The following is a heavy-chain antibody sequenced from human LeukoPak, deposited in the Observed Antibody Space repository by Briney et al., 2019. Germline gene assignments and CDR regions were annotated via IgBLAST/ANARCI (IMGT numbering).Heavy chain of an antibody. CDR2: IYYSGST. D-gene: IGHD6-19*01. J-gene: IGHJ4*02. CDR3: ARHDPYLGGWSRGFDY. V-gene: IGHV4-39*01. CDR1: SGSISTSSDYY. Sequence: SETLSLTCTVSSGSISTSSDYYWGWIRQPPGKGLEWIASIYYSGSTYYNPSLKSRVTISVDTSRNQFSLKLSSVTAADTAVYYCARHDPYLGGWSRGFDYWGQGTLVTVSS.